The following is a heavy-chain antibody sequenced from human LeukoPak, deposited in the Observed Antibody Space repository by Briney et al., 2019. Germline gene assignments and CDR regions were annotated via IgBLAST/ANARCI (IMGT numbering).Heavy chain of an antibody. D-gene: IGHD4-17*01. CDR1: GGSFSGYY. J-gene: IGHJ4*02. V-gene: IGHV4-34*01. Sequence: PSETLSLTCAVYGGSFSGYYWSWIRQPPGKGLEWIGEINHSGSTNYNPSLKSRVTISVDTSKNQFSLKLSSVTAADTAVYYCARCGGDYFDYWGQGTLVTVSS. CDR2: INHSGST. CDR3: ARCGGDYFDY.